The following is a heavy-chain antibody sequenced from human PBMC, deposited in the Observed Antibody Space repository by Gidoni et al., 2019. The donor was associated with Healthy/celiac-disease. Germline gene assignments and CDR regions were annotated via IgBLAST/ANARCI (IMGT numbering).Heavy chain of an antibody. V-gene: IGHV4-34*01. CDR2: INHSGST. CDR3: ARLSDSSGYYHYWYFDL. CDR1: GGSFSGYY. Sequence: QVQLQQWGAGLLKPSETLSLTCAVYGGSFSGYYWSWIRQPPGKGLEWIGEINHSGSTNYNPSLKCRVTISVDTSKNQFSLKLSSVTAADTAVYYCARLSDSSGYYHYWYFDLWGRGTLVTVSS. D-gene: IGHD3-22*01. J-gene: IGHJ2*01.